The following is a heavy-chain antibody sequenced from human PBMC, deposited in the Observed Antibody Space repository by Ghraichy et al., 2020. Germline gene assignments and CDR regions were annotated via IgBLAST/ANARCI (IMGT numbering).Heavy chain of an antibody. CDR1: GFTFSSYW. CDR3: ARERVGSSSSIFYY. Sequence: GGSLRLSCAASGFTFSSYWMSWVRQAPGKGLEWVANINEDGSEQHYVDSVKGRFSISRDSAKNSLYLQINSLRAEDTAVYYCARERVGSSSSIFYYWGQGTLVTVSS. J-gene: IGHJ4*02. CDR2: INEDGSEQ. D-gene: IGHD6-6*01. V-gene: IGHV3-7*04.